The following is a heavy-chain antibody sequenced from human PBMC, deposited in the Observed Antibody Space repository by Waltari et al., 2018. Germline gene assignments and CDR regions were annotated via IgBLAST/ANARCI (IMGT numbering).Heavy chain of an antibody. J-gene: IGHJ4*02. CDR1: GGSISSSSYY. D-gene: IGHD5-18*01. V-gene: IGHV4-39*01. CDR2: LYYSGIT. CDR3: ARHISSGYSFGL. Sequence: QLQLQESGPGLLKPPETLSLTCTVSGGSISSSSYYWGWIRQPPGKGLEWIGSLYYSGITDYNPSLKSRVTVSVNTAKNQFSLKLSSVTAADTAVYYCARHISSGYSFGLWGQGTLVTVSS.